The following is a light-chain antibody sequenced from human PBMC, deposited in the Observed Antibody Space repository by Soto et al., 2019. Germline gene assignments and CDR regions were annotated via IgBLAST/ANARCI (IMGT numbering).Light chain of an antibody. Sequence: EIVLTQSPGTLSLSPGERATLSCRASQSFSSSYLAWYQQKPGQAPRLLSYGASSRSTGIPDRFSGSGSGTDFTLTISRLEPEYCAVYYCQQYGSSPFTFGPGTNVDIK. J-gene: IGKJ3*01. V-gene: IGKV3-20*01. CDR3: QQYGSSPFT. CDR2: GAS. CDR1: QSFSSSY.